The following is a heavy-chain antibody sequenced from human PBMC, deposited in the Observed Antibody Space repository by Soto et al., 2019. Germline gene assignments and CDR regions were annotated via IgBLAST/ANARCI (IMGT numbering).Heavy chain of an antibody. D-gene: IGHD2-2*01. Sequence: GGSLRLSCAASGFTFSSYAMSWVRQAPGKGLEWVSAISGSGGSTYYADSVKGRFTISRDNSKNTLYLQMNSLRAEDTAVYYCAKEKVVVVPAAGAYIDYWGQEPLVTVSS. CDR1: GFTFSSYA. V-gene: IGHV3-23*01. J-gene: IGHJ4*02. CDR3: AKEKVVVVPAAGAYIDY. CDR2: ISGSGGST.